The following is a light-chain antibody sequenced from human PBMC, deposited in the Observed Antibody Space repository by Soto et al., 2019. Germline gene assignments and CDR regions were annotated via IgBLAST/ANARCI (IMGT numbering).Light chain of an antibody. CDR3: CSYAGSYTWV. V-gene: IGLV2-11*01. CDR1: SSDVGGYNY. J-gene: IGLJ3*02. CDR2: DVS. Sequence: QSALTQPRSVSGSPGQSVTISCTGTSSDVGGYNYVSLYQQHPGKAPKLIIYDVSKRPSGVPDRFSGSKSGNTASLTISGLQAEYEADYYCCSYAGSYTWVFGGGTKLTVL.